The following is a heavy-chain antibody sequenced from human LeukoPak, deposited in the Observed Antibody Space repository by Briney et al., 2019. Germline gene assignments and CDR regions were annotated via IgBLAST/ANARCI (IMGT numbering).Heavy chain of an antibody. CDR2: TYKGSST. CDR3: ARDRYDLLTGSTSSFYYGMDV. J-gene: IGHJ6*02. D-gene: IGHD3-9*01. CDR1: GFSVSNNY. V-gene: IGHV3-53*01. Sequence: GGSLRLSCAASGFSVSNNYINWVRQTPGKGLEWVSVTYKGSSTFYADSVRGRFTVSTDSSSNTLYLQMSSLRAGDTAVCYCARDRYDLLTGSTSSFYYGMDVWGQGTSVTVYS.